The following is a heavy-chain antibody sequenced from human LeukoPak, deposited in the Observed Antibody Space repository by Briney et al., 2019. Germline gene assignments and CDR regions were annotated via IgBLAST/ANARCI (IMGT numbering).Heavy chain of an antibody. J-gene: IGHJ4*02. Sequence: GGSLRLSCAASGFTFSNDWMHWVRQAPGKGLVWVSRINTDGSTATYADSVKGRFTISRDNAKNTLYLQMNSLRVEDTAVYYCARSRGGSYHYWGQGTLVTVSS. CDR3: ARSRGGSYHY. CDR2: INTDGSTA. D-gene: IGHD3-16*02. V-gene: IGHV3-74*01. CDR1: GFTFSNDW.